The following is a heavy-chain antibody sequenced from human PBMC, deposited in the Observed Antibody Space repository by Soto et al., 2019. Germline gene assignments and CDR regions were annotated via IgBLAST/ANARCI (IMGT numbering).Heavy chain of an antibody. CDR3: ARVWSIAARPFGWFAP. CDR1: GGSFSGYY. D-gene: IGHD6-6*01. J-gene: IGHJ5*02. Sequence: SATLSLTCAVYGGSFSGYYWSWIRQPPGKGLEWIGEVNHSGSTNYNPSLKSRVTISVDTSKNQFSLKLSSVTAADTAVYYCARVWSIAARPFGWFAPWGQGPLVTVPS. V-gene: IGHV4-34*01. CDR2: VNHSGST.